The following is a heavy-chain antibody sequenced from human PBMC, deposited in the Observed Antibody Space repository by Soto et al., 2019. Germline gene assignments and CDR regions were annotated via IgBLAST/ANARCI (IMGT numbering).Heavy chain of an antibody. CDR1: GYIFTNYY. D-gene: IGHD3-10*01. CDR2: LNPNSGGS. J-gene: IGHJ4*02. Sequence: ASVKVSCKASGYIFTNYYIHWVRLAPGQGLEWMGWLNPNSGGSGHAQKFQGRVTMTRDTSISTAYMELSSLTSDDRALYYCARGDDSGSFDYWGRGTLVTVSS. V-gene: IGHV1-2*02. CDR3: ARGDDSGSFDY.